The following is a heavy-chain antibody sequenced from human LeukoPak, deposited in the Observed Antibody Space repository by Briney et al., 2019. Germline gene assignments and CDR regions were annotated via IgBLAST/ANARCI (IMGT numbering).Heavy chain of an antibody. D-gene: IGHD3-10*01. Sequence: PSETLSLTCTVSGGSISPYYWSWIRQPAAKGLELIGRIYTSGNSNYNPSLKSRVTMTVDTSKNQFSLKLASVTTADTAVYYCARAGHGSGSSVDYWGQGILVTVSS. CDR2: IYTSGNS. CDR3: ARAGHGSGSSVDY. CDR1: GGSISPYY. V-gene: IGHV4-4*07. J-gene: IGHJ4*02.